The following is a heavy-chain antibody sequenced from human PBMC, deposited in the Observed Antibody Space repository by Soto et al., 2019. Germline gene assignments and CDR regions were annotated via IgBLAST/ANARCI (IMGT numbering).Heavy chain of an antibody. J-gene: IGHJ4*02. CDR1: GGTFSSYA. Sequence: SVKVSCKASGGTFSSYAISWVRQAPGQGLEWMGGIIPIFGTAKYSQKFQGRVIIERDTSASTAYMELSSLRSEDTAVYYCARGGYFDSSNYLAYWGLGTLVTVSS. CDR3: ARGGYFDSSNYLAY. D-gene: IGHD3-22*01. V-gene: IGHV1-69*05. CDR2: IIPIFGTA.